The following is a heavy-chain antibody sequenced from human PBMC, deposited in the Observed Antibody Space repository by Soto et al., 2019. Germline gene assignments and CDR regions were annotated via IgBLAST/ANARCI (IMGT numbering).Heavy chain of an antibody. CDR2: IYHRGST. J-gene: IGHJ6*02. Sequence: QVQLQQWGAGLLKPSETLSLTCAVYGGSFSDYYWIWIRQPPGKGLEWIGEIYHRGSTNYNPSLKSRVTISVDTSKNEFSLRRSSVTAADTAVYYCARGRGYCTSTSCSALGGMDVWGQGTTVTVSS. V-gene: IGHV4-34*01. D-gene: IGHD2-2*01. CDR1: GGSFSDYY. CDR3: ARGRGYCTSTSCSALGGMDV.